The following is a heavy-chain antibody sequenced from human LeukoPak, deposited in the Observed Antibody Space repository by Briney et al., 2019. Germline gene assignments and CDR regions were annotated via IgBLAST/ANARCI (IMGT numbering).Heavy chain of an antibody. CDR3: ARRIGFSSSWYYGRHYFDY. V-gene: IGHV3-23*01. Sequence: PGGSLRLSCAASGFTFSSYAMSWVRQAPGKGPEWVSAISGSGGSTYYADSVKGRFTISRDNSKNTLCLQMNSLRAEDTAVYYCARRIGFSSSWYYGRHYFDYWGQGTLVTVSS. D-gene: IGHD6-13*01. J-gene: IGHJ4*02. CDR1: GFTFSSYA. CDR2: ISGSGGST.